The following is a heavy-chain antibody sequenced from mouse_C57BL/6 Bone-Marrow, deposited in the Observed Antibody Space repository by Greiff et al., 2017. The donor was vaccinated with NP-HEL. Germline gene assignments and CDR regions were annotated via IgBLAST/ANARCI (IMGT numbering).Heavy chain of an antibody. V-gene: IGHV1-7*01. Sequence: QVQLKESGAELAKPGASVTLSCKASGYTFTSYWMHWVKQRPGQGLEWIGYINPSSGYTTYNQKFKDKATLTADKSSSTAYMQLSSLTYEDSAVYYCAIVPHWYFDVWGTGTTVTVSS. J-gene: IGHJ1*03. D-gene: IGHD5-1*01. CDR3: AIVPHWYFDV. CDR1: GYTFTSYW. CDR2: INPSSGYT.